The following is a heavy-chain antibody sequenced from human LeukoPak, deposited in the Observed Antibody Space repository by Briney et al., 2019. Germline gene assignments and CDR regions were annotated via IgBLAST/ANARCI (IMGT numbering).Heavy chain of an antibody. J-gene: IGHJ4*02. CDR3: AKDYRASSGSYYFDY. D-gene: IGHD1-26*01. V-gene: IGHV3-23*01. Sequence: GGSLRLSCAASGFIFNNYAMSWVRQAPGKGLEWVSTISGSGGSTYYADSVKGRFTISRDNPKNTLYLQMNSLRGEDTAVYYCAKDYRASSGSYYFDYWGQGTLVTVFS. CDR2: ISGSGGST. CDR1: GFIFNNYA.